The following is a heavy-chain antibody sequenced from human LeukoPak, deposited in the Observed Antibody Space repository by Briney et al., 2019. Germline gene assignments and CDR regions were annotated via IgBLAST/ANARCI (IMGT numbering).Heavy chain of an antibody. D-gene: IGHD3-16*01. CDR1: GFTFSSYA. J-gene: IGHJ4*02. CDR3: AKDRFSYAFEYFES. Sequence: QSGGSLRLSCAASGFTFSSYAMHWVRQAPGKGLEWVAVISYDGSNKYYADSVKGRFTISRDNSKNTLYLQMNSLRAEDTAVYYCAKDRFSYAFEYFESWGQGTLVTVSS. CDR2: ISYDGSNK. V-gene: IGHV3-30*04.